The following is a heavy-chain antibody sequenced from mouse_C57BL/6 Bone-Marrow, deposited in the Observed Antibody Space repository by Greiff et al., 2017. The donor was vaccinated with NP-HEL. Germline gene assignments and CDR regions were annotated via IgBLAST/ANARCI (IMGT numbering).Heavy chain of an antibody. CDR1: GFTFSSYA. Sequence: EVQLVESGGGLVKPGGSLKLSCAASGFTFSSYAMSWVRQTPEKRLEWVATISDGGSYTYYPDNVKGRFTISRDNAKNNLYLQMSHLKSEKTAMYYCARAPYGSSYYAMDYWGQGTSVTVSS. J-gene: IGHJ4*01. V-gene: IGHV5-4*01. D-gene: IGHD1-1*01. CDR2: ISDGGSYT. CDR3: ARAPYGSSYYAMDY.